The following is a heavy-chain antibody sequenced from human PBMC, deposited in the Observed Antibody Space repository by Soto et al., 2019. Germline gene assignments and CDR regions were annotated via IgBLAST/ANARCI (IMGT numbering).Heavy chain of an antibody. V-gene: IGHV1-69*12. CDR3: HSCGVPYYYYYGMDV. J-gene: IGHJ6*02. CDR1: GGTFSSYA. D-gene: IGHD1-1*01. Sequence: QVQLVQSGAEVKKPGSSVKVSCKASGGTFSSYAISWVRQAPGQGLEWMGGIIPIFGTANYAQKFQGRVTITADESXXTAYMELSSLRSEDTAVYYCHSCGVPYYYYYGMDVWGQGTTVTVSS. CDR2: IIPIFGTA.